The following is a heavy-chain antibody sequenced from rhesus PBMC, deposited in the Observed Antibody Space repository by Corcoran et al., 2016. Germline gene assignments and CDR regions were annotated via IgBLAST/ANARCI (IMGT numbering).Heavy chain of an antibody. J-gene: IGHJ4*01. CDR1: GFTFDDYA. V-gene: IGHV3-134*01. D-gene: IGHD6-13*01. CDR3: TRDGVAAGQSFDY. CDR2: ISWNSGPI. Sequence: EVQLVESGGALAQPGGSLRLSCAASGFTFDDYAMHWVRQAPGKGLEWESRISWNSGPIYYAVAVKGRFTISRDNAKNSLFLQMDRLRAEDTAVYYCTRDGVAAGQSFDYWGQGVLVTVSS.